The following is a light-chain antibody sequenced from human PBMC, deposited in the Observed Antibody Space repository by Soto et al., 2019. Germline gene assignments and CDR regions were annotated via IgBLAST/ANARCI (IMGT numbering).Light chain of an antibody. Sequence: EIVLPQSPRPFSLSPGERATLSCRASQRVSSSCLAWYQQKPGKAPRLLIYGASSRATGIPDRFSGSGSGTDFTLTISRLEPEDFAVYYCQQYGSSRSFGQGTKVDIK. CDR1: QRVSSSC. CDR3: QQYGSSRS. V-gene: IGKV3-20*01. CDR2: GAS. J-gene: IGKJ1*01.